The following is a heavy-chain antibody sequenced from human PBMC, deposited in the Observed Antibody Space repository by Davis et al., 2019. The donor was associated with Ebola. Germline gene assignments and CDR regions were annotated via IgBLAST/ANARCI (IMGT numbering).Heavy chain of an antibody. CDR2: SNSDGSST. V-gene: IGHV3-74*01. J-gene: IGHJ4*02. CDR1: GFTFSNYG. Sequence: GESLKISCAATGFTFSNYGMHWVRQAPGKGLVWVSRSNSDGSSTTYADSVKGRFTISRDNAKNSLFLQMNGLRSEDTAVYYCATHSSGSPTYYFDYWGQGALVTVSS. CDR3: ATHSSGSPTYYFDY. D-gene: IGHD3-22*01.